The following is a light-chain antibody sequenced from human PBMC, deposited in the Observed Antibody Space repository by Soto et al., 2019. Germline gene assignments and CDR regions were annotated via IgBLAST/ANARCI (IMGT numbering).Light chain of an antibody. CDR1: PDINNF. J-gene: IGKJ1*01. CDR2: AAS. V-gene: IGKV1-27*01. Sequence: DIQMTQSPSSLSASVGDRVTITCRASPDINNFLAWYQHKPGKVPKLLIYAASTLQSGVPSRFSGRGAGTDFTLTISSLQPDDVATYYCQRYNNAPWTFGQGTKVEIK. CDR3: QRYNNAPWT.